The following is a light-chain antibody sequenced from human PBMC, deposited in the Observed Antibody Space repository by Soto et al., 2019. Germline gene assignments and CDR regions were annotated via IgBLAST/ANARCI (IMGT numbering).Light chain of an antibody. V-gene: IGLV2-14*03. Sequence: SVLTQPASASGSPGQSITISCTGTISDVSGYDYVSWYQHYPGKAPKLLIYDVSNRPSGVSDRFSGSKSGNTASLTISGPQAEDEADYYCTSYTTSGTYVFGTGSEVTVL. CDR2: DVS. CDR3: TSYTTSGTYV. CDR1: ISDVSGYDY. J-gene: IGLJ1*01.